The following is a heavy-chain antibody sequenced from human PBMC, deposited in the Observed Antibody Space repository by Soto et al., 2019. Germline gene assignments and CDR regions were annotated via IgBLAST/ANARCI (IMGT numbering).Heavy chain of an antibody. CDR2: IWYDGSNK. J-gene: IGHJ6*02. V-gene: IGHV3-33*01. Sequence: QVQLVESGGGVVQPGRSLRLSCAASGFTFSSYGMHWVRQAPGKGLEWVAVIWYDGSNKYYADSVKGRFTISRDNTKNTLYLQMNSRRAEDTAVYYCGRVHRTNPYYYGMDVWGQGTTVTVSS. CDR3: GRVHRTNPYYYGMDV. CDR1: GFTFSSYG.